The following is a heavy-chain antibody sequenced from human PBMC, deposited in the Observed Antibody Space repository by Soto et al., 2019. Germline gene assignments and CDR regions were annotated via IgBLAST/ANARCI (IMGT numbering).Heavy chain of an antibody. D-gene: IGHD6-19*01. V-gene: IGHV1-2*04. CDR3: ASVRAFDSSGWNFDY. J-gene: IGHJ4*02. CDR1: GYTFTGYY. CDR2: INPNSGGT. Sequence: QVQLVQSGAEVKKPGASVKVSCKASGYTFTGYYMHWVRQAPGQGLAWMGWINPNSGGTNYAQKFQGWVTMTRDTSISTAYMELSRMRSDDTAVYYCASVRAFDSSGWNFDYWGQGTLVTVSS.